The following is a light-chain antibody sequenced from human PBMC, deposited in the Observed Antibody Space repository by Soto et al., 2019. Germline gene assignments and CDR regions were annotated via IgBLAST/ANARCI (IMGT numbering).Light chain of an antibody. CDR3: QQYYSYPRT. CDR2: AAS. CDR1: QGISSY. J-gene: IGKJ1*01. V-gene: IGKV1-8*01. Sequence: ALRMTQSPSSFSASTGDRVTITCRASQGISSYLAWYQQKPGKAPKLLVYAASTLQSGVPSRFIGNGAGADFTLTIRCLQSEDFATYYCQQYYSYPRTFGQWTKVEIK.